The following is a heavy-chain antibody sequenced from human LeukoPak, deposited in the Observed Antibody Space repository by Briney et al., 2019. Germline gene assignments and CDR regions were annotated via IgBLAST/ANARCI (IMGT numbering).Heavy chain of an antibody. CDR1: GYSISSAYYW. V-gene: IGHV2-5*01. Sequence: TLSLTCTVSGYSISSAYYWAWIRQPPGKGLEWLAPIYWNDDKRYSPSLKSRLTISKDTSKNQVVLTVTNMDPVDTATYYCAHSRSGWFWYFDLWGRGTLVTVSS. D-gene: IGHD6-19*01. J-gene: IGHJ2*01. CDR2: IYWNDDK. CDR3: AHSRSGWFWYFDL.